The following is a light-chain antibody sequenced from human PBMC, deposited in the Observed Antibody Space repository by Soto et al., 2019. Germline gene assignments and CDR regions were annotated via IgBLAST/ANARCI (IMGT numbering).Light chain of an antibody. J-gene: IGKJ4*01. V-gene: IGKV3D-20*02. CDR2: DTS. Sequence: EIVLTQSPGTLSLSPGERATLSCRASQSVSSSYLAWYQQKPDQAPRLLIYDTSSRATGIPARFSGSGSGTDFTLTISSLEPEDFAVYYCQQRSNWPLTFGGGTKVDIK. CDR3: QQRSNWPLT. CDR1: QSVSSSY.